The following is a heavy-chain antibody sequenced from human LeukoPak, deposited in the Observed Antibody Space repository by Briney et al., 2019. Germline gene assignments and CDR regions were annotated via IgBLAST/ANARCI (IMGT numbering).Heavy chain of an antibody. V-gene: IGHV4-4*07. CDR2: IYTSGST. D-gene: IGHD3/OR15-3a*01. CDR1: GGSISSYY. J-gene: IGHJ4*02. Sequence: PSETLSLTCTVSGGSISSYYWSWIRRPAGKGLEWIGRIYTSGSTNYNPSLKSRVTMSVDKSKNQFSLKLFSVTAADTAVYFCARSYWTGYHHLDFWGQGTLVTVSS. CDR3: ARSYWTGYHHLDF.